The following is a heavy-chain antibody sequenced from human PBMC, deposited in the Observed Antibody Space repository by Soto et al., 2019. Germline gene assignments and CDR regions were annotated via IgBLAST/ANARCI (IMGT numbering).Heavy chain of an antibody. V-gene: IGHV3-30-3*01. CDR1: GFTLSSYD. J-gene: IGHJ6*02. Sequence: GGSLRLSCAASGFTLSSYDMHWVRQAPGKGLEWVAVISYDGSNKYYADSVKGRFTISRDNSKNTLYLQMNSLRAEDTAVYYSARDPSIVPISYYGMDVWGQGTTVTVSS. D-gene: IGHD1-26*01. CDR2: ISYDGSNK. CDR3: ARDPSIVPISYYGMDV.